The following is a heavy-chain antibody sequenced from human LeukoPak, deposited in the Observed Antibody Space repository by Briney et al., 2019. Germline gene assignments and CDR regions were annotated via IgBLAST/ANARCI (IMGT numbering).Heavy chain of an antibody. CDR1: RGSMSSYY. J-gene: IGHJ4*02. Sequence: SETLCLTCTVSRGSMSSYYWSWIRQPPGQGLEWIGYIYYSGSTDYNPSLKSRVNISVDTSKNQFSLKLSSVTATDTAVYFCARVRVSSGSHPWYFDYWGQGTLVTVSS. CDR3: ARVRVSSGSHPWYFDY. CDR2: IYYSGST. V-gene: IGHV4-59*01. D-gene: IGHD3-22*01.